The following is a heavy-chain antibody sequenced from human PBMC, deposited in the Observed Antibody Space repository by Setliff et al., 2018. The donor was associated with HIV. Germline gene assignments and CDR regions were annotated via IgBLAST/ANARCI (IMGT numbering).Heavy chain of an antibody. D-gene: IGHD6-19*01. CDR2: INFGST. J-gene: IGHJ4*02. CDR1: GGSISSRY. V-gene: IGHV4-59*11. Sequence: SETLSLTCNVSGGSISSRYWTWIRQPPGKGLEWIGYINFGSTTYNPSLKSRVTISLDTSKNQFSLKLSSVTAADTAVYYCAREGRYSRACFFDYWGQGTLVTVSS. CDR3: AREGRYSRACFFDY.